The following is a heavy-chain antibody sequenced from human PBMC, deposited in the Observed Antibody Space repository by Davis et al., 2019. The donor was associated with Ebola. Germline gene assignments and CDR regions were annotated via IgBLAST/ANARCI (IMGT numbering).Heavy chain of an antibody. CDR1: AFTFSTYT. V-gene: IGHV3-21*01. Sequence: PGGSLRLSCAASAFTFSTYTMNWVRQAPGKGLEWVSSITSNGYIYYADSVQGRFTISRDNAKNTLYLQMNSLRAEDTAVYYCAKGNGYWGHGTLVTVSS. D-gene: IGHD2-8*01. CDR2: ITSNGYI. J-gene: IGHJ4*01. CDR3: AKGNGY.